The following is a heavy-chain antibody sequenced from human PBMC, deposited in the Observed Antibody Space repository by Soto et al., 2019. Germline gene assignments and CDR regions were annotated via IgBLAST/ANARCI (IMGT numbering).Heavy chain of an antibody. J-gene: IGHJ4*02. CDR3: ARGDSFDY. D-gene: IGHD2-21*01. V-gene: IGHV1-18*01. Sequence: SVNLYCKASGYTYTRYGSSRVRQAPGQGLEWMGWISAYNGNTNYAQKLQGRVTMTTDTSTSTAYMELRSLRSDDTAVYYCARGDSFDYWGQGTLVTVSS. CDR1: GYTYTRYG. CDR2: ISAYNGNT.